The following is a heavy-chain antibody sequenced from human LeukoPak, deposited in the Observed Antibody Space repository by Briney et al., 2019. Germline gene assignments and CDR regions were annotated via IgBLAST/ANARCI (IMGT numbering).Heavy chain of an antibody. V-gene: IGHV4-34*01. CDR1: GGSFSGYY. D-gene: IGHD3-3*01. CDR3: ARGLGIPYYDFWSGTPNWFDP. Sequence: SETLSLTCAVYGGSFSGYYWSWIRQPPGKGLEWIGEINHSGSTNYNPSLKSRVTTSVDTSKNQFSLKLSSVTAADTAVYYCARGLGIPYYDFWSGTPNWFDPWGQGTLVTVSS. CDR2: INHSGST. J-gene: IGHJ5*02.